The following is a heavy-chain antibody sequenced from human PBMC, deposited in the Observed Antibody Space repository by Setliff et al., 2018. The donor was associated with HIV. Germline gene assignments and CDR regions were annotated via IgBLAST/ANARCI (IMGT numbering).Heavy chain of an antibody. J-gene: IGHJ4*02. V-gene: IGHV4-39*02. D-gene: IGHD6-19*01. CDR3: ARDGGSSGWYFVLGYSDY. Sequence: SETLSLTCTVSGGSTDSGSYYWAWIRQPPEKGLEWIGSMYYTGSTYYNPSLKSRVTISIDTSKNQFSLKLNSVTAADTAMYYCARDGGSSGWYFVLGYSDYWGPGTLVTVSS. CDR1: GGSTDSGSYY. CDR2: MYYTGST.